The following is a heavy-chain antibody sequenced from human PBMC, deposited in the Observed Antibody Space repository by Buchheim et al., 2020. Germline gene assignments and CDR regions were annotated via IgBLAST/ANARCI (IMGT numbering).Heavy chain of an antibody. CDR3: ASNQVVEMATDYYYYGMDV. CDR2: IIPILGIA. Sequence: QVQLVQSGAEVKKPGSSVKVSCKASGGTFSSYAISWVRQAPGQGLEWMGRIIPILGIANYAQKFQGRVTITADKSPSTAYMELSSLRSEDTAVYYCASNQVVEMATDYYYYGMDVWGQGTT. CDR1: GGTFSSYA. V-gene: IGHV1-69*04. D-gene: IGHD5-24*01. J-gene: IGHJ6*02.